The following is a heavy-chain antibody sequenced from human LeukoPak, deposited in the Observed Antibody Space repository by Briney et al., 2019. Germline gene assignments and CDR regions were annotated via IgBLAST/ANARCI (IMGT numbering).Heavy chain of an antibody. Sequence: GGSLRLSCAPSRFTFTSYTMSWVRQTPGKGLEWVSAISGIGVITYYTHSVKGPFTISTDNSNNTLYMQMNSLRAEDTAVYYCAKDQRLPKPKDAFDIWGQGTMVTV. D-gene: IGHD4-11*01. J-gene: IGHJ3*02. CDR1: RFTFTSYT. V-gene: IGHV3-23*01. CDR3: AKDQRLPKPKDAFDI. CDR2: ISGIGVIT.